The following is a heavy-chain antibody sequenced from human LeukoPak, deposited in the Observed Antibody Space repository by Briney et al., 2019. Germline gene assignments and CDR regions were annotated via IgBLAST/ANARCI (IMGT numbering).Heavy chain of an antibody. CDR3: ARSPISGSYEVWDY. Sequence: ASVKVSCKASGYTFISYDINWARQATGQGLEWMGWMNPNSGNTGYAQKFQGRVTMTRNTSISTAYMELRSLRSDDTAVYYCARSPISGSYEVWDYWGQGTLVTVSS. J-gene: IGHJ4*02. V-gene: IGHV1-8*01. D-gene: IGHD1-26*01. CDR1: GYTFISYD. CDR2: MNPNSGNT.